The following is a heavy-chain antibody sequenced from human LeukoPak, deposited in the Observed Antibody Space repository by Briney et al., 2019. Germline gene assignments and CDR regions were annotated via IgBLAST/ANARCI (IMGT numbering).Heavy chain of an antibody. CDR1: GGSFSGYY. CDR2: IYYSGST. CDR3: ARRYDILTGYIDY. V-gene: IGHV4-59*08. J-gene: IGHJ4*02. D-gene: IGHD3-9*01. Sequence: PSETLSLTCAVYGGSFSGYYWSWIRQPPGKGLEWIGYIYYSGSTNYNPSLKSRVTISLDTSKNQFSLKLSSVTAADTAVYYCARRYDILTGYIDYWGQGTLVTVSS.